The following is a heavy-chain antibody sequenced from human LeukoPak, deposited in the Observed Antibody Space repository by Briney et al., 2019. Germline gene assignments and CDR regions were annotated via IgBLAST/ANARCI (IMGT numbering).Heavy chain of an antibody. D-gene: IGHD6-13*01. CDR3: ARETYSSSWGDLYYYGMDV. CDR1: GFTFSSYS. Sequence: GGSLRLSCAASGFTFSSYSMNWVRQAPGKGLEWVSSISSSSSYVYYADSVKGRFTISRDNAKNSLYLQMNSLRAEDTAVYYCARETYSSSWGDLYYYGMDVWGQGTTVTVSS. V-gene: IGHV3-21*01. J-gene: IGHJ6*02. CDR2: ISSSSSYV.